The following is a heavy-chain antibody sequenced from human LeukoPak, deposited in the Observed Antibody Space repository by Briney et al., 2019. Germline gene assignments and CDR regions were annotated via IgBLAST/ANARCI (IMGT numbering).Heavy chain of an antibody. V-gene: IGHV4-39*07. CDR2: IYYSGST. Sequence: PSETLSLTCTVSGGSISSSSYYWGWIRQPPGKGLEWIRTIYYSGSTYYNPSLKSRVTISVDTSKNQFSLKLSSVTAADTAVYYCGRDAVDYGDYDTHYYYYMDVWGKGTTVTISS. CDR1: GGSISSSSYY. J-gene: IGHJ6*03. D-gene: IGHD4-17*01. CDR3: GRDAVDYGDYDTHYYYYMDV.